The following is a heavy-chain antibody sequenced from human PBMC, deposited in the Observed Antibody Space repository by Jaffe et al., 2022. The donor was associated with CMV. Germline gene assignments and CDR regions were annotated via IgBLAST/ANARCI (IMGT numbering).Heavy chain of an antibody. J-gene: IGHJ4*02. V-gene: IGHV4-39*01. Sequence: QLQLQESGPGLVKPSETLSLTCTVSGGSISSSSYYWGWIRQPPGKGLEWIGSIYYSGSTYYNPSLKSRVTISVDTSKNQFSLKLSSVTAADTAVYYCARRPKRSSGYYSWGQGTLVTVSS. D-gene: IGHD3-22*01. CDR3: ARRPKRSSGYYS. CDR2: IYYSGST. CDR1: GGSISSSSYY.